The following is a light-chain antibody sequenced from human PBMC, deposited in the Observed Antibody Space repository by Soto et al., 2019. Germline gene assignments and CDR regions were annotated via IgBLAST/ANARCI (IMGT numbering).Light chain of an antibody. Sequence: EIVLTQSPATLSLSPGERATLSCRASQSVGSYLAWYQQKPGQAPRLLMYGASNRAPGIPARFSGSGSGTDFTLTISSLEPEDFAVYYCQQYISSPLTFGQGTKVDIK. CDR3: QQYISSPLT. CDR2: GAS. J-gene: IGKJ1*01. V-gene: IGKV3-11*01. CDR1: QSVGSY.